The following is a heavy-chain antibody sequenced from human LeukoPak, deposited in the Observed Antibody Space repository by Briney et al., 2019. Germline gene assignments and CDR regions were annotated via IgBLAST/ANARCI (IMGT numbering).Heavy chain of an antibody. CDR3: ARDADTSSHYSFLDY. D-gene: IGHD3-22*01. CDR1: GFTFSECG. Sequence: PGRSLRLSCAASGFTFSECGIHWVRQAPGKGLEWVAVIWYDGSKKYYADSVKGRFTISRDNSKNTVYLEMNSLRAEDTAVYYCARDADTSSHYSFLDYWGQGTLVTVSS. V-gene: IGHV3-33*01. J-gene: IGHJ4*02. CDR2: IWYDGSKK.